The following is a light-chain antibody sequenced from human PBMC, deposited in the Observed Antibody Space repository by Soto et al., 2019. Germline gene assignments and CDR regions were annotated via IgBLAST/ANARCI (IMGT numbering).Light chain of an antibody. CDR3: SSYTSSSTLV. CDR1: SSDVGGYNY. J-gene: IGLJ2*01. V-gene: IGLV2-14*01. CDR2: DVS. Sequence: QSALTQPASVSGSHGQSITISCTGHSSDVGGYNYVSWYQQHPGKAPKLMIYDVSNRPSGVSNRFSGSKSGNTASLTISGLQAEDEADYYCSSYTSSSTLVFGGGTKLTVL.